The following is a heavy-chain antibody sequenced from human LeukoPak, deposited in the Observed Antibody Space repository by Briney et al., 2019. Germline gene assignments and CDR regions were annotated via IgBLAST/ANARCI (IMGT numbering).Heavy chain of an antibody. CDR3: ARLPRAAAAAGRNWFDP. CDR2: MNPSSGNT. J-gene: IGHJ5*02. V-gene: IGHV1-8*01. Sequence: ASVKVSCKASGYTFTSYDINWVRQATGKGLEWMGWMNPSSGNTGYAQKFQGRVTMTRNTSISTAYMELSSLRSEDTAVYYCARLPRAAAAAGRNWFDPWGQGTLVTVSS. D-gene: IGHD6-13*01. CDR1: GYTFTSYD.